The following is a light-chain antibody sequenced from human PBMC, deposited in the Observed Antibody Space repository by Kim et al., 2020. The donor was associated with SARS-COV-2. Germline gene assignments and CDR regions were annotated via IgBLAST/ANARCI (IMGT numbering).Light chain of an antibody. Sequence: DIQMTQSPSSLSASVGDRVTITCRASQSIATYLNLYQQKPGKAPKLLIYAASSLQSGVPSRFSGSGSGTDFTLTISTLQPEDFATYYRQQSYSTRWTFGQGTKVDIK. V-gene: IGKV1-39*01. CDR1: QSIATY. CDR2: AAS. J-gene: IGKJ1*01. CDR3: QQSYSTRWT.